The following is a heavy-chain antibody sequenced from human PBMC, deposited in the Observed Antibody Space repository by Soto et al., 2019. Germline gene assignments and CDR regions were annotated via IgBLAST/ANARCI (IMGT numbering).Heavy chain of an antibody. V-gene: IGHV1-69*12. CDR2: IIPIFGTA. CDR3: ARGQISTSYLFHYYYGMDV. J-gene: IGHJ6*02. Sequence: QVQLVQSGAEVKKPGSSVKVSCKASGGTFSSYAISWVRQAPGHGLEWMGGIIPIFGTANYAQKFQGRVTITADESTSTAYMELTSLRSEDTAVYYCARGQISTSYLFHYYYGMDVWGQGTTVTVSS. CDR1: GGTFSSYA. D-gene: IGHD2-2*01.